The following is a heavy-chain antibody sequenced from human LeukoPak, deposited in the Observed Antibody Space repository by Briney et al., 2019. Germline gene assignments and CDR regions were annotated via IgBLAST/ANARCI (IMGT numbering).Heavy chain of an antibody. CDR3: ARGKYPGAFDI. CDR1: GFPFTETW. Sequence: PGGSLRLSCATSGFPFTETWMHWVRQTPGKGPEWVSYISGGGDKINYGDSVKGRFTISRDNAKNSLYLQMNSLRAEDTAVYYCARGKYPGAFDIWGQGTMVTVSS. CDR2: ISGGGDKI. J-gene: IGHJ3*02. D-gene: IGHD2-2*01. V-gene: IGHV3-11*04.